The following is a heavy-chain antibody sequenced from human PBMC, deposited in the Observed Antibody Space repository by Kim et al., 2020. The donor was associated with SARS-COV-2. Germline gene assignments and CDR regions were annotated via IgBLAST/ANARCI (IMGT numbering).Heavy chain of an antibody. CDR3: ARDMVATASFDY. J-gene: IGHJ4*02. CDR1: GYTFTSYA. D-gene: IGHD5-12*01. Sequence: ASVKVSCKASGYTFTSYAMHWVRQAPGQRLEWMGWINAGNGNTKYSQKFQGRVTITRDTSASTAYMELSSLRSEDTAVYYCARDMVATASFDYWGQGTLVTVSS. V-gene: IGHV1-3*01. CDR2: INAGNGNT.